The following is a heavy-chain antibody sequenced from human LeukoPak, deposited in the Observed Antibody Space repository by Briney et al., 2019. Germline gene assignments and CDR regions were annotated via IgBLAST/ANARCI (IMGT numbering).Heavy chain of an antibody. V-gene: IGHV4-59*01. J-gene: IGHJ4*02. CDR1: GGSICSYY. CDR2: IYYSGST. D-gene: IGHD5-18*01. CDR3: AGAPGYSYGLVY. Sequence: SETLSLTCTVSGGSICSYYWSWIRQPPGKGLEWIGYIYYSGSTNYNPSLKSRVTISVDTSKNQFSLKLSSVTAADTAEYFCAGAPGYSYGLVYWGQGTLVTVSS.